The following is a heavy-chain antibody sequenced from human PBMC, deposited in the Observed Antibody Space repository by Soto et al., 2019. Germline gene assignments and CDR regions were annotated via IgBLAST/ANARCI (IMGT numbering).Heavy chain of an antibody. CDR1: GYTFTSYG. Sequence: QVQLVQSGAEVKKPGASVKVSCKASGYTFTSYGISWVRQAPGQGLEWMGWISAYNGNTNYEQKLQGRVTMTTDTSTSIAYMEVRSLRSDDTAVYYCARDRGSYALDYWGQGTLVTVSS. CDR3: ARDRGSYALDY. J-gene: IGHJ4*02. V-gene: IGHV1-18*01. CDR2: ISAYNGNT. D-gene: IGHD1-26*01.